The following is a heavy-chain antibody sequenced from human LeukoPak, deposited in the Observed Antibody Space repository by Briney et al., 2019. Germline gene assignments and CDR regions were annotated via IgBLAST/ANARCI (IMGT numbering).Heavy chain of an antibody. CDR1: GFTLRDQY. CDR2: SRNKANSHTT. CDR3: ARDGGKRGNSPIDS. V-gene: IGHV3-72*01. D-gene: IGHD4-23*01. Sequence: PGGSLRLSCAGSGFTLRDQYMDWVRQTPGKGLEWIGRSRNKANSHTTEYAASVKDRFTISRDDSGDLMYLQMNSLKIEDTAVYFSARDGGKRGNSPIDSWGQGTEVTVSS. J-gene: IGHJ3*01.